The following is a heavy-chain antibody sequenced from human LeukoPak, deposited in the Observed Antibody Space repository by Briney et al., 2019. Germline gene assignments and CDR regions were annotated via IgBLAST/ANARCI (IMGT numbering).Heavy chain of an antibody. J-gene: IGHJ4*02. CDR2: INPNSGGT. D-gene: IGHD5-12*01. CDR3: AAGRPSVGNIVATD. Sequence: ASVKVSCKASGYTFTGYYMHWVRQAPGQGLEWMGWINPNSGGTNYAQKFQGRVTMTRDMSTSAAYMELSSLRSEDTAVYYCAAGRPSVGNIVATDWGQGTLVTVSS. V-gene: IGHV1-2*02. CDR1: GYTFTGYY.